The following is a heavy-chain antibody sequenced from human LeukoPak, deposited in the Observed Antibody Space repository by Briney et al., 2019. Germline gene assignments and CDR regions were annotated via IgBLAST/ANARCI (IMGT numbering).Heavy chain of an antibody. Sequence: GGSLRLSCAASGFTFSTYSMHWVRQAPGKGLEWVAVISYDGNNKYYADSVKGRFTISRDNSKNTLYLQMNSLRAEDTAVYYCASGNSHAFDIWGQGTMVTVSS. J-gene: IGHJ3*02. CDR3: ASGNSHAFDI. CDR1: GFTFSTYS. CDR2: ISYDGNNK. V-gene: IGHV3-30-3*01.